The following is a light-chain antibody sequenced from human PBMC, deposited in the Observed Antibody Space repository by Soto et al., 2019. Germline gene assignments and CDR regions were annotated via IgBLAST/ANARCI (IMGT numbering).Light chain of an antibody. Sequence: DIQMTQSPSPLPASVGDRVTITCRASQSISSWLAWYQQKPGKAPKLLLYEASSLESGVPSRYSGSGSGTEFTLTISSLQPDDFETDDCQQYNSYPYTFGQGTKLEIK. CDR2: EAS. CDR1: QSISSW. J-gene: IGKJ2*01. CDR3: QQYNSYPYT. V-gene: IGKV1-5*01.